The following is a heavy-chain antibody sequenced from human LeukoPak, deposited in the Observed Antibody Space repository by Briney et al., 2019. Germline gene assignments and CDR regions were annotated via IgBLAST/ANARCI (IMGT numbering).Heavy chain of an antibody. CDR3: ARDQGEYSSSSGWFDP. V-gene: IGHV4-39*07. CDR2: IYYSGST. CDR1: GGSISSSSYY. J-gene: IGHJ5*02. D-gene: IGHD6-6*01. Sequence: PSETLSLTCTVSGGSISSSSYYWVWIRQPPGKGLECIGLIYYSGSTYYNPSLKSRVTISVDTSKNQFSLKLSSVTAADTAVYYCARDQGEYSSSSGWFDPWGQGTLVTVSS.